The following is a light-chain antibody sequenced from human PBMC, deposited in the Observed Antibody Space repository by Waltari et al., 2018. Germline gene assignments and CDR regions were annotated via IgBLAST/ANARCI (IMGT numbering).Light chain of an antibody. CDR2: NAL. V-gene: IGKV3-20*01. CDR3: NQYAFSPLT. CDR1: QSVGRNY. J-gene: IGKJ1*01. Sequence: EIMLTQSPGTLSLSPGERATLSCRASQSVGRNYLAWYQQKPGQAPRVLIYNALTRATGIPDRFSGSGSGTDFTLTISRLEPEDFAVYYCNQYAFSPLTFGQGTKVEIK.